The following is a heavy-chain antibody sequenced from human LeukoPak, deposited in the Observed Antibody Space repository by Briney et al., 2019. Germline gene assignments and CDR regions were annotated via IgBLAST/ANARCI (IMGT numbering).Heavy chain of an antibody. CDR1: GFTFSSYS. J-gene: IGHJ6*02. Sequence: GGSLRLSCAASGFTFSSYSMNWARQAPGKGLEWVSSISSSSSYIYYADSVKGRFTISRDNAKNSLYLQMNSLRAEDTAVYYCARTIAVAARRYYYYGMDVWGQGTTVTVSS. D-gene: IGHD6-19*01. CDR2: ISSSSSYI. V-gene: IGHV3-21*01. CDR3: ARTIAVAARRYYYYGMDV.